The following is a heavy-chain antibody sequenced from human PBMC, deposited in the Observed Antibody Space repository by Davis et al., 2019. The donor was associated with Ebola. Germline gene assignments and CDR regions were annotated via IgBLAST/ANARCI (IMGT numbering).Heavy chain of an antibody. D-gene: IGHD2-2*01. CDR2: ISSSSNYI. CDR3: ARSYCSSSSCYYYYYSGLDV. CDR1: GFTFSSYS. V-gene: IGHV3-21*01. Sequence: PGGSLRLSCAASGFTFSSYSMNWVRQAPGKGLQWVSSISSSSNYIYYADSVKGRFTISRDNAKNSLYLQMNSLRAEDTAVYYCARSYCSSSSCYYYYYSGLDVWGQGTTVTVSS. J-gene: IGHJ6*02.